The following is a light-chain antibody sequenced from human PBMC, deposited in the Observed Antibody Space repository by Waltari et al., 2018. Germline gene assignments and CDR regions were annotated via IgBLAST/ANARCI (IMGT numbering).Light chain of an antibody. CDR3: LSADSSGTSVV. V-gene: IGLV3-16*01. CDR1: ALPKKY. J-gene: IGLJ2*01. Sequence: SYELTQPPSVSVSLGQMARITCSGEALPKKYAYWYQQKPGQAPVLVIYKDSERPSGFPERVSGSSSGTIVTLTISGVQAEDEADYCCLSADSSGTSVVFGGGTKLTVL. CDR2: KDS.